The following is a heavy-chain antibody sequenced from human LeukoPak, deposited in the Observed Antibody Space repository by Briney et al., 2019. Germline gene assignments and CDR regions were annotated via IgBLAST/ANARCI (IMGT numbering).Heavy chain of an antibody. CDR1: GFTFSSYW. CDR2: INSDGSST. D-gene: IGHD2/OR15-2a*01. V-gene: IGHV3-74*01. J-gene: IGHJ4*02. CDR3: ARAIGLDFDF. Sequence: GGSLRFSCAVSGFTFSSYWMHWVRQAPGKGLVWVSRINSDGSSTTYADSVKGRFTISRDNAKNTLYLQMNSLRAEDTAMYYCARAIGLDFDFWGQGTLVTVSS.